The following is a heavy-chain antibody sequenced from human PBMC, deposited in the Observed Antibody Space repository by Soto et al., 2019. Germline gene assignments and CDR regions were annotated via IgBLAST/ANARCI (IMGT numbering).Heavy chain of an antibody. CDR2: ITSDGSGT. CDR1: GYTFSEHW. CDR3: VTIGFDY. J-gene: IGHJ4*02. V-gene: IGHV3-74*01. Sequence: SLRLSCEVSGYTFSEHWMHWVRQAPGKGLVWVSRITSDGSGTSYADSVKGRFTISRDNARNTLYLQMNSLRAEDTAVYYCVTIGFDYWGQGTLVTVSS.